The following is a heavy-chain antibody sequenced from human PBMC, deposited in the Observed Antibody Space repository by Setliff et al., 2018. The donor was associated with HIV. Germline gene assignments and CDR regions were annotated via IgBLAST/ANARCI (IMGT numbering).Heavy chain of an antibody. J-gene: IGHJ3*02. CDR3: ARNPCSGGSCPDAFDI. CDR1: GGSISSYY. Sequence: SETLSLTCTVSGGSISSYYWSWIRQPPGKGLEWIGYIYYSGRTNYNPSLKSRVTISVDTSKNQFSLKLSSVTAADTAVYYCARNPCSGGSCPDAFDIWGQGTMVTVSS. CDR2: IYYSGRT. D-gene: IGHD2-15*01. V-gene: IGHV4-59*01.